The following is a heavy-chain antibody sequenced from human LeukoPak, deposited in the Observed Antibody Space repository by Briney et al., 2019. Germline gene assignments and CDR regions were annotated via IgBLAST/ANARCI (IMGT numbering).Heavy chain of an antibody. V-gene: IGHV2-70*11. CDR1: GFSLSTSGMC. Sequence: SSPALVKPTQTLTLTCTFSGFSLSTSGMCVSWIRQPPGKALGWLARIDWDDDEYYSTSLKARLTISKDTSKNQVVLTMTNMDPVDTATYYCARTTTGSGSLDYWGQGTLVTVSS. J-gene: IGHJ4*02. CDR3: ARTTTGSGSLDY. CDR2: IDWDDDE. D-gene: IGHD3-10*01.